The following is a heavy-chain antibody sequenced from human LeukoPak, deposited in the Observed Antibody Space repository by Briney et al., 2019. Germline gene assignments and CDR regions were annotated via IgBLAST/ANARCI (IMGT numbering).Heavy chain of an antibody. V-gene: IGHV3-21*01. CDR1: GFTFSSCS. CDR2: ISSTSNYI. D-gene: IGHD2-15*01. CDR3: AIVDGSYFDY. J-gene: IGHJ4*02. Sequence: PGGSLRLSCAASGFTFSSCSMNCVRQAPGKGLEWVSSISSTSNYIYFADSLKGRFTISRANAKNSLYLQMNSLRDEDTAVYYCAIVDGSYFDYWGQGTLVTVSS.